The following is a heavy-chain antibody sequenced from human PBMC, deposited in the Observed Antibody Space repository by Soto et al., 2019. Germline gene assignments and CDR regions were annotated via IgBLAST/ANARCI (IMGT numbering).Heavy chain of an antibody. CDR3: AREVLPRGPMDY. D-gene: IGHD3-10*01. V-gene: IGHV1-69*13. Sequence: SVKVSCKASGGTFSSYAISWVRQAPGQGLEWMGGIIPIFGTANYAQKFQGRVTITADESTSTAYMELSSLRSEDTAVYYCAREVLPRGPMDYWGQGTLVTVSS. J-gene: IGHJ4*02. CDR2: IIPIFGTA. CDR1: GGTFSSYA.